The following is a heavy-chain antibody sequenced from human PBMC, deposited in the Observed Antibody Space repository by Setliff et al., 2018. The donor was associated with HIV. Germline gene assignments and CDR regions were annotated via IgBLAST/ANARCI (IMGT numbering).Heavy chain of an antibody. D-gene: IGHD3-10*01. J-gene: IGHJ4*02. Sequence: PSETLSLTCTVSGGSISSSNYCWGWIRQPPGKGLEWIGSIYHSGSTYYNPSLKSRVTISVDTSKNQFSLKLSSVTAADTAVYYCARAIGIISLYYFDSWGQGTLVTVSS. V-gene: IGHV4-39*07. CDR1: GGSISSSNYC. CDR3: ARAIGIISLYYFDS. CDR2: IYHSGST.